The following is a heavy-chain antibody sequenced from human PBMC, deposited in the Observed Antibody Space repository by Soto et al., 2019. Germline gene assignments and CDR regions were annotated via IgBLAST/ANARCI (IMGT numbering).Heavy chain of an antibody. CDR2: IYYSGST. V-gene: IGHV4-59*01. J-gene: IGHJ4*02. D-gene: IGHD1-26*01. CDR1: GGSISSYY. Sequence: TSETLSLTCTVSGGSISSYYWSWIRQPPGKGLEWIGYIYYSGSTNYNPSLKSRVTISVDTSKNQFSLKLSSVTAADTAVYYCARDGSYRTSFDYWGQGTLVTVSS. CDR3: ARDGSYRTSFDY.